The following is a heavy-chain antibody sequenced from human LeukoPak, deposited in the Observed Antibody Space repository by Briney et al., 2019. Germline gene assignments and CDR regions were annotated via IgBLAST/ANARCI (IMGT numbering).Heavy chain of an antibody. Sequence: GSLRLSCAASGFTFSSYGMHWVRQAPGKGLEWVAVISYDGSNKYYADSVKGRFTISRDNSKNTLYLQMNSLRAEDTAVYYCAKAYGYGDYFDYWGQGTLVTVSS. J-gene: IGHJ4*02. D-gene: IGHD4/OR15-4a*01. CDR1: GFTFSSYG. CDR2: ISYDGSNK. CDR3: AKAYGYGDYFDY. V-gene: IGHV3-30*18.